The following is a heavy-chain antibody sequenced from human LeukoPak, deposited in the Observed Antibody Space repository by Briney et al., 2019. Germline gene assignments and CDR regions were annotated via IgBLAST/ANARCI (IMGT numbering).Heavy chain of an antibody. D-gene: IGHD2-15*01. Sequence: GGSLRLSCAASGFTFSSYAMHWARQAPGKGLEWVAVISYDGSNKYYADSVKGRFTISRDNSKNTLYLQMNSLRAEDTAVYYCARGIRLWAALKWGHYYGMDVWGQGTTVTVSS. V-gene: IGHV3-30-3*01. CDR1: GFTFSSYA. CDR3: ARGIRLWAALKWGHYYGMDV. J-gene: IGHJ6*02. CDR2: ISYDGSNK.